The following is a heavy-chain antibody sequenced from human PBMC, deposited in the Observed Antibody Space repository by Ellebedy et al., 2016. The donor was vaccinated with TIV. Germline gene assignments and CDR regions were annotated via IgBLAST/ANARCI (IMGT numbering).Heavy chain of an antibody. Sequence: GESLKISCAASEFTFRSYWIHWVRQTPGKGLVWLSRINCDGGFTSHADFVKGRFTISRDNAKNTLYLQMNSLKAEDTAMYYCSTLSDTGYWGHGTLVTVSS. D-gene: IGHD2-21*02. CDR2: INCDGGFT. CDR3: STLSDTGY. J-gene: IGHJ4*01. V-gene: IGHV3-74*01. CDR1: EFTFRSYW.